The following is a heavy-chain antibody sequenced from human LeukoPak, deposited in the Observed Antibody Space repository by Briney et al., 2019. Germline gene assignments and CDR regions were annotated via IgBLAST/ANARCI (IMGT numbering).Heavy chain of an antibody. V-gene: IGHV4-59*08. J-gene: IGHJ4*02. CDR2: IYYSERT. D-gene: IGHD6-19*01. CDR3: VRRDNTGWNYFDH. CDR1: GGSINSHY. Sequence: SETLSLTCTVSGGSINSHYWSWIRQPPGKGLQWIGDIYYSERTNYNPSLRSRVIISVDTSKNQLSLKLTSVLAADTAMYYCVRRDNTGWNYFDHWGQGILVTVSS.